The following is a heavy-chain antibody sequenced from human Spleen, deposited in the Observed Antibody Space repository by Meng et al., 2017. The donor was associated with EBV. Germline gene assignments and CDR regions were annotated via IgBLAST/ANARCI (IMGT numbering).Heavy chain of an antibody. J-gene: IGHJ4*02. D-gene: IGHD2-15*01. CDR3: ASHLLGFCSSGICYSPF. V-gene: IGHV1-3*01. CDR1: GYSFSGYA. CDR2: IHGDNGNT. Sequence: QVHLVRSGGEVGESGASVKISFKPSGYSFSGYAVHWVRQAPGHRLEWMGWIHGDNGNTKFSEKFQDRLTITRGPSARTAYMELTRLTSEDTAVYYCASHLLGFCSSGICYSPFWGQGTLVTVSS.